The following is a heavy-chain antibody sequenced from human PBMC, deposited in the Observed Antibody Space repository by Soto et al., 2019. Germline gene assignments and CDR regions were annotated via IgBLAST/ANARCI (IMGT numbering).Heavy chain of an antibody. D-gene: IGHD2-2*01. V-gene: IGHV4-59*01. J-gene: IGHJ6*02. CDR3: ARARYQLLHPYYYGMDV. Sequence: SETLSLTCTVSGGSISSYYWSWLRQSPGKGLEWIGYIHYSGSTKSNPPLKSRVTISVDTSRNQVSLKLSSVTAADSAVYFCARARYQLLHPYYYGMDVWGQGTTVTVSS. CDR2: IHYSGST. CDR1: GGSISSYY.